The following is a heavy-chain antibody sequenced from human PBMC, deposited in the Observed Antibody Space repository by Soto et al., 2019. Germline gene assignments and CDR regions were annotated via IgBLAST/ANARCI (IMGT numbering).Heavy chain of an antibody. CDR3: ARGYDSSGYYYGYFDY. CDR1: GFTVSSNY. Sequence: GGSLSLSCAASGFTVSSNYMSWVRPAPGKGLEWVSVIYSGGSTYYADSVKGRFTISRDNSKNTLYLQMNSLRAEDTAVYYCARGYDSSGYYYGYFDYWGQGTLVTVSS. J-gene: IGHJ4*02. D-gene: IGHD3-22*01. V-gene: IGHV3-53*01. CDR2: IYSGGST.